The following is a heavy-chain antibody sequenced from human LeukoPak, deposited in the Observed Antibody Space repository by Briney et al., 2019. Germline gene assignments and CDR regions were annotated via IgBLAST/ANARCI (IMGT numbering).Heavy chain of an antibody. J-gene: IGHJ4*02. V-gene: IGHV1-2*04. Sequence: ASVKVSCKASGYTFTGYYMHWVRQAPGQGLEWMGWIDPNSGGTNYAQKFQGWVTMTRDTSISTAYMELSRLRSDDTAVYYCAREVAGPGSGFYYFDYWGQGTLVTVSS. CDR1: GYTFTGYY. D-gene: IGHD5-12*01. CDR3: AREVAGPGSGFYYFDY. CDR2: IDPNSGGT.